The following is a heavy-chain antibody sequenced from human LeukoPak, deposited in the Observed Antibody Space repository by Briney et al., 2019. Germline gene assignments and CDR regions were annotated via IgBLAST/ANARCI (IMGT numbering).Heavy chain of an antibody. CDR3: ARVRGSGWYFFDY. CDR1: GFTFSSYS. J-gene: IGHJ4*02. V-gene: IGHV3-48*02. CDR2: ITSGSGTI. Sequence: GGSPRLSCEASGFTFSSYSMNWVRQAPGKGLEWVSNITSGSGTISYADSVKGRFTISRDNARNSLYLQMNSLRDEDTAVYYCARVRGSGWYFFDYWGQGTLVTVSS. D-gene: IGHD6-19*01.